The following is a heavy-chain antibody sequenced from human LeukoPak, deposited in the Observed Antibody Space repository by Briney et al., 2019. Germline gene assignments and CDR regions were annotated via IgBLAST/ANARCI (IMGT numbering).Heavy chain of an antibody. CDR2: INHSGST. J-gene: IGHJ6*03. CDR3: VRWGYYYDSSGYRGWARRDYYYYMDV. CDR1: GGSISSSNYY. V-gene: IGHV4-39*07. Sequence: SETLSLTCTVSGGSISSSNYYWGWIRQPPGKGLEWIGEINHSGSTNYNPSLKSRVTISVDTSKNQFSLKLSSVTAADTAVYYCVRWGYYYDSSGYRGWARRDYYYYMDVWGKGTTVTVSS. D-gene: IGHD3-22*01.